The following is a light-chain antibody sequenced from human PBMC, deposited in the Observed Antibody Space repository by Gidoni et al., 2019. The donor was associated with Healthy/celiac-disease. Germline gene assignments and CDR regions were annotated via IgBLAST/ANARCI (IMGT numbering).Light chain of an antibody. CDR1: QSVSSSY. CDR3: QQYGTSLLT. J-gene: IGKJ3*01. CDR2: GTS. Sequence: IVLTQSPGTLSLSPGERATLSCRASQSVSSSYLAWYQQKPGQAPRLLIYGTSNRATGIPDRFCGSGSGTDFTLTISRLEPEDFAVYHCQQYGTSLLTFGPGTKVDIK. V-gene: IGKV3-20*01.